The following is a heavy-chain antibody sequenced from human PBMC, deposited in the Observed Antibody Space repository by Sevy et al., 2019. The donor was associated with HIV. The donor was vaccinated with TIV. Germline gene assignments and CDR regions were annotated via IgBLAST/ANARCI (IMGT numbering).Heavy chain of an antibody. Sequence: GESLKISCAASGFTFSSYAMHWVRQAPGKGLEWVAVISYDGSNKYYADSVKGRFTMPRDNSKNTLYLQMNSLRAEDTAVYYCARDKYSSGWYYAFDIWGQGTMVTVS. V-gene: IGHV3-30-3*01. D-gene: IGHD6-19*01. CDR1: GFTFSSYA. CDR2: ISYDGSNK. CDR3: ARDKYSSGWYYAFDI. J-gene: IGHJ3*02.